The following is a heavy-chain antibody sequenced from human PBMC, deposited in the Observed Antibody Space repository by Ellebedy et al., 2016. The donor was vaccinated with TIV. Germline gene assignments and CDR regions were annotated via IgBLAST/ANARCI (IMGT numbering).Heavy chain of an antibody. V-gene: IGHV3-33*08. J-gene: IGHJ4*02. D-gene: IGHD3-10*02. CDR2: IWHDGSVK. Sequence: GESLKISCTASGFPFRTYGMHWVRQAPGKGLEWVAIIWHDGSVKYYADSMAGRFTISRDNSKNTLYLQMNSLRADDTAVYYCARVFDSYYFDYWGQGTLVTVSS. CDR1: GFPFRTYG. CDR3: ARVFDSYYFDY.